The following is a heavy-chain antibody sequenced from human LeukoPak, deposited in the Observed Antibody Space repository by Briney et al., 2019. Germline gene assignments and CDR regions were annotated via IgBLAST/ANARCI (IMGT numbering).Heavy chain of an antibody. CDR2: ISGSGGST. D-gene: IGHD6-19*01. CDR3: AKVYIAVAGTDLIDY. V-gene: IGHV3-23*01. CDR1: GFTFSSYA. Sequence: GGSLRLSCAASGFTFSSYAMSWVRQAPGNGLEWVSDISGSGGSTYYADSAKGRFTISRDNSKNTLYLQMNSLRAEDTAVYYCAKVYIAVAGTDLIDYWGQGTLVTVSS. J-gene: IGHJ4*02.